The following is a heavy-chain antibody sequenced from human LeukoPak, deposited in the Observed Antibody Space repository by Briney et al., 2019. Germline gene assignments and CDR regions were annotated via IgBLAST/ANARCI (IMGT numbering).Heavy chain of an antibody. V-gene: IGHV1-8*01. CDR3: ARAHPLTGSNWFDP. J-gene: IGHJ5*02. CDR2: MNPNSGNT. D-gene: IGHD3-10*01. Sequence: ASVKASCKASGYTFTSYDINWVRQATGQGLEWMGWMNPNSGNTGYAQKFQGRVTMTRNTSISTAYMELSSLRSENTAVYYCARAHPLTGSNWFDPWGQGTLVTVSS. CDR1: GYTFTSYD.